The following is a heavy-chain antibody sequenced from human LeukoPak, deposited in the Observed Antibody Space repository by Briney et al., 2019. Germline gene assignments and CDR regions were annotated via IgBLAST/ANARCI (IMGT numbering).Heavy chain of an antibody. CDR2: INPSGGST. V-gene: IGHV1-46*01. CDR1: GYTFTSYY. Sequence: ASVKVSCKASGYTFTSYYMHWVRQAPGQGLEWMGIINPSGGSTSYAQKFQGRVTITADKSTSTAYMELSSLRSEDTAVYYCARGRVEMATISVDDAFDIWGQGTMVTVSS. J-gene: IGHJ3*02. CDR3: ARGRVEMATISVDDAFDI. D-gene: IGHD5-24*01.